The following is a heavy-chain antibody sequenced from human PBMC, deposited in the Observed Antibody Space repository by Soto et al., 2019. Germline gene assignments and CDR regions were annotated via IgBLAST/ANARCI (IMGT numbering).Heavy chain of an antibody. J-gene: IGHJ4*02. CDR3: AKMYVYEYVWGSEFDY. Sequence: EVQLLESGGGLVQPGGSLRLSCAASGFTFSSYAMSWVRQAPGKGLEWVSAISGSGGSTYYADSVKGRFTISRDNSKNALYHQKNSLKAEDTAVYYCAKMYVYEYVWGSEFDYWGQGTLVTVSS. CDR2: ISGSGGST. D-gene: IGHD3-16*01. V-gene: IGHV3-23*01. CDR1: GFTFSSYA.